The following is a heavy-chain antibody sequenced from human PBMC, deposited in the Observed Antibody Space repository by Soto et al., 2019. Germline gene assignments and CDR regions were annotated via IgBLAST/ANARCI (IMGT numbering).Heavy chain of an antibody. CDR2: ICYTGNT. Sequence: SETLSLTCTVSGGSISSYYWGWIRQPPGKDLEWIGSICYTGNTFYNPSLKSRVTISVDTSRNQFSLRLSSVTAADTAVYYCARLDNTGAYQSFDYWGQGTLVTVSS. CDR1: GGSISSYY. V-gene: IGHV4-39*01. D-gene: IGHD7-27*01. CDR3: ARLDNTGAYQSFDY. J-gene: IGHJ4*02.